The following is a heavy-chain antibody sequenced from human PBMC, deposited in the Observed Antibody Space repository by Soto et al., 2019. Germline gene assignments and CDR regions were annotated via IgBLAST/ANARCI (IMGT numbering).Heavy chain of an antibody. D-gene: IGHD3-9*01. Sequence: EVQLLESGGALVQPGESLRLSCAASGFTFSSYVMSWVRQAPGKGLEWVSTISGIGGTTYYADSVQGRFTISRDNSDNTLYLQMHSLGAEDTGLYFCAKGSDVIYTYGYFDLWGRGTLVTVSS. CDR3: AKGSDVIYTYGYFDL. J-gene: IGHJ2*01. CDR1: GFTFSSYV. V-gene: IGHV3-23*01. CDR2: ISGIGGTT.